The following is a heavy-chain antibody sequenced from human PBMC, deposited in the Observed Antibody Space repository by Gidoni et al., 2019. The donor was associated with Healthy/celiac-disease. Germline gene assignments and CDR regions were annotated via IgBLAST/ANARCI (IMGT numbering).Heavy chain of an antibody. J-gene: IGHJ4*02. D-gene: IGHD3-10*01. V-gene: IGHV3-30*18. CDR3: AKDHEVLLWFGEFVDY. CDR1: GFTFSSYG. CDR2: ISYDGSNK. Sequence: QVQLVESGGGVVQPGRSLRLSCAASGFTFSSYGMHWVRQAPGKGLEWVAVISYDGSNKYYADSVKGRFTISRDNSKNTLYLQMNSLRAEDTAVYYCAKDHEVLLWFGEFVDYWGQGTLVTVSS.